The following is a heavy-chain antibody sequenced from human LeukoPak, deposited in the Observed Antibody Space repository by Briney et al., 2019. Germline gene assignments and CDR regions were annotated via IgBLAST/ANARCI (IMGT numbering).Heavy chain of an antibody. CDR3: ARDCDFWSGYYGGGGDY. V-gene: IGHV4-38-2*02. J-gene: IGHJ4*02. Sequence: SETLSLACTVSGYSISSGYYWGWIRQPPGKGLEWIGSIYHSGSTYYNPSLKSRVTMSVDTSKNQFSLKLSSVTAADTAVYYCARDCDFWSGYYGGGGDYWSQGTLVTVSS. D-gene: IGHD3-3*01. CDR2: IYHSGST. CDR1: GYSISSGYY.